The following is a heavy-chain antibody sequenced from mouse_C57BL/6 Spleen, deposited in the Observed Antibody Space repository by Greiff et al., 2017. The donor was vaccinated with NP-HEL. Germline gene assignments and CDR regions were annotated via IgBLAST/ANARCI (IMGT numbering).Heavy chain of an antibody. CDR3: ARRIVTSRVWYFDV. CDR2: ISGGGGNT. D-gene: IGHD2-5*01. V-gene: IGHV5-9*01. J-gene: IGHJ1*03. Sequence: DVMLVESGGGLVKPGGSLKLSCAASGFTFSSYTMSWVRQTPEKRLEWVATISGGGGNTYYPDSVKGRFTISRDNAKNTLYLQMSSLRSEDTALYYCARRIVTSRVWYFDVWGTGTTVTVSS. CDR1: GFTFSSYT.